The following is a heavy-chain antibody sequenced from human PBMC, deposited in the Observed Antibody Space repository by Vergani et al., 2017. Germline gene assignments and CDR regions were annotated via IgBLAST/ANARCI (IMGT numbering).Heavy chain of an antibody. Sequence: EVHLVESGGGLVQPGRSLRLSCAASGFSFDEYVMHWVRQVPGKGLEWVSGISWNAGMIAYADSVKGRFTISRDNAKRSLYLQMNSLRADDTALYYCVKGSXWAYWGQGTLVTVSS. CDR2: ISWNAGMI. CDR3: VKGSXWAY. V-gene: IGHV3-9*01. CDR1: GFSFDEYV. J-gene: IGHJ4*02.